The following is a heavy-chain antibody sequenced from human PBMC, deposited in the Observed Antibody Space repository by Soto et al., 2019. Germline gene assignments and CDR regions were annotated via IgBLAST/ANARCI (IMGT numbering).Heavy chain of an antibody. CDR3: AGLPLNGKGGFAP. V-gene: IGHV4-39*01. J-gene: IGHJ5*02. Sequence: SETLSLTCTVSGGSISSSSYYWGWIRQPPGKGLEWIGSIYYSGSTYYNPSLKSRVTISVDTSKNQFSLKLSSVTAADTAVYYCAGLPLNGKGGFAPWGKGTLVTVP. D-gene: IGHD3-16*01. CDR2: IYYSGST. CDR1: GGSISSSSYY.